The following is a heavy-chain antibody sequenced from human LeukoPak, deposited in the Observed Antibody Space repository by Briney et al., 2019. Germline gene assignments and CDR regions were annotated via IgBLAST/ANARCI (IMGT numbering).Heavy chain of an antibody. V-gene: IGHV3-21*01. J-gene: IGHJ4*02. Sequence: PGGSLRLSCAASGFTFSSYSINWVRQAPGMGLEWVSSISSGSSYIYYADSVKGRFTISRDNAKNSLYLQMNSLRVEDTAVYYCARARAGIQAGFDYWGQGTLVTVSS. CDR2: ISSGSSYI. CDR1: GFTFSSYS. CDR3: ARARAGIQAGFDY. D-gene: IGHD1-1*01.